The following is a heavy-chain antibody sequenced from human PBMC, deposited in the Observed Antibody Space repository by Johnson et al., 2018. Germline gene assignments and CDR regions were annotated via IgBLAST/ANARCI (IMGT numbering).Heavy chain of an antibody. Sequence: QVQLVESGGGVVQPGRSLRLSCAASGFTFSSYGIHWVRQAPGKGLEWVAVISYDGSTKYYADSVKGRFTISRDHSKNTLYLQMNGLRAEDTAVYYCAKAPRGGYPGYDMDVWGKGTTVTVSS. V-gene: IGHV3-30*18. CDR1: GFTFSSYG. D-gene: IGHD3-16*02. CDR3: AKAPRGGYPGYDMDV. CDR2: ISYDGSTK. J-gene: IGHJ6*03.